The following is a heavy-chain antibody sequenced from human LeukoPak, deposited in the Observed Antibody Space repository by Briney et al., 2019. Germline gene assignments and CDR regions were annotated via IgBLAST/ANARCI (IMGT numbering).Heavy chain of an antibody. V-gene: IGHV3-23*01. J-gene: IGHJ4*02. CDR2: NSGSGGTT. D-gene: IGHD3-3*01. Sequence: PGGSLRLSCAASGFTFGSYAMSWVRQAPGKGLEWVSTNSGSGGTTYYADSVKGRFTISRDNAKNSLYLQMNSLRAEDTAVYYCARDRGYRFWSGYYRPNYFDYWGQGTLVTVSS. CDR3: ARDRGYRFWSGYYRPNYFDY. CDR1: GFTFGSYA.